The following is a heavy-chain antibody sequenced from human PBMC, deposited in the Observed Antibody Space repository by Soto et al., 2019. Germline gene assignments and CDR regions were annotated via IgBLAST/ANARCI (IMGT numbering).Heavy chain of an antibody. CDR3: AKDLGMVRGVNGMDV. V-gene: IGHV3-43*01. D-gene: IGHD3-10*01. Sequence: EVQLVESGGVVVQPGGSLRLSCAASGFTFDDYTMHWVRQAPWKGLEWVSLISWDGGSTYYADSVKGRFTISRDNSNNSLYLQMNSLRTDDTALYYCAKDLGMVRGVNGMDVWGQGTTVTVS. J-gene: IGHJ6*02. CDR2: ISWDGGST. CDR1: GFTFDDYT.